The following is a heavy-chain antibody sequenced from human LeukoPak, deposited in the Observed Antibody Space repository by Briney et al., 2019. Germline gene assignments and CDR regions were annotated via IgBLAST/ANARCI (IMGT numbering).Heavy chain of an antibody. CDR1: GYRFSSYW. CDR3: ARAAISGSYSLLPDAFDI. Sequence: GESLKISCKGSGYRFSSYWIGWVRQMPGKGLEWMGIIYPGDSDTRYSPSFQGQVTISADKSISTAYLQWSSLKASDTAMYYCARAAISGSYSLLPDAFDIWGQGTMVTVSS. V-gene: IGHV5-51*01. D-gene: IGHD1-26*01. J-gene: IGHJ3*02. CDR2: IYPGDSDT.